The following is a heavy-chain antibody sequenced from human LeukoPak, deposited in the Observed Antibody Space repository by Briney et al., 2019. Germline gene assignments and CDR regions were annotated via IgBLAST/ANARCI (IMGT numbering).Heavy chain of an antibody. CDR3: ASAGSSSWYYFDY. J-gene: IGHJ4*02. CDR1: GGTFSSYA. CDR2: IIPIFGTA. V-gene: IGHV1-69*05. Sequence: SVKVSCKASGGTFSSYAISWVRQAPGQGLELMGGIIPIFGTANYAQKFQGRVTITTDKSTSTAYMELSSLRSEDTAVYYCASAGSSSWYYFDYWGQGTLVTVSS. D-gene: IGHD6-13*01.